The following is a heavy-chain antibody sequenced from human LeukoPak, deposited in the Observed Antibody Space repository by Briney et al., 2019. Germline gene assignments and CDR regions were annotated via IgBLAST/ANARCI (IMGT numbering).Heavy chain of an antibody. CDR1: GFTFSSYA. D-gene: IGHD3-22*01. V-gene: IGHV3-23*01. J-gene: IGHJ5*02. Sequence: GGSLRLSCAASGFTFSSYAVSWVRQAPGKGLEWVSAISGSGGSTYYADSVKGRFTISRDNSKNTLYLQMNSLRAEDTAVYYCAKDGDSSGYPNWFDPWGQGTLVTVSS. CDR3: AKDGDSSGYPNWFDP. CDR2: ISGSGGST.